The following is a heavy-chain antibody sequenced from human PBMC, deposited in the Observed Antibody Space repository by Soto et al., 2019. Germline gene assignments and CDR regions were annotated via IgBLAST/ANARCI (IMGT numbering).Heavy chain of an antibody. CDR2: MNPNSGNT. V-gene: IGHV1-8*01. Sequence: GASVKVSCKASGYTFTCYDINWVRQATGQGLEWMGWMNPNSGNTGYAQKFQGRVTMTRNTSISTAYMELSSLRSEDTAVYYCARGSDPYYYDSSGSDYWGQGTLVTV. D-gene: IGHD3-22*01. J-gene: IGHJ4*02. CDR3: ARGSDPYYYDSSGSDY. CDR1: GYTFTCYD.